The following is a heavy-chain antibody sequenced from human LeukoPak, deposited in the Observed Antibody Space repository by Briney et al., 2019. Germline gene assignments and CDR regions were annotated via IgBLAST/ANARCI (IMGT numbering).Heavy chain of an antibody. J-gene: IGHJ3*02. V-gene: IGHV1-18*01. CDR1: GYTFTSYG. CDR2: ISAYNGNT. Sequence: GASVKVSCKASGYTFTSYGISWVRQAPGQGLEWMGWISAYNGNTNYAQKLQGRVTMTTDTYTSTAYMELRSLRSDDTAVYYCARGVDYDFWSGYYPGDAFDIWGQGTMVTVSS. D-gene: IGHD3-3*01. CDR3: ARGVDYDFWSGYYPGDAFDI.